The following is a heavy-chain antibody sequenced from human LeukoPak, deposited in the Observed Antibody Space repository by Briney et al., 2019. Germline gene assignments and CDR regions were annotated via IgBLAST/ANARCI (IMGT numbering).Heavy chain of an antibody. V-gene: IGHV3-66*02. CDR1: GFTVSSNY. CDR3: ARDPYGSGEGDY. J-gene: IGHJ4*02. CDR2: IYSGGST. Sequence: GGSLRLSCAASGFTVSSNYISWVRHPPGNLLEWVSFIYSGGSTYYADSVKARFTISRDKAKNTLYLQMNSLRGEDTAVYYCARDPYGSGEGDYWGQGTLVTVFS. D-gene: IGHD3-10*01.